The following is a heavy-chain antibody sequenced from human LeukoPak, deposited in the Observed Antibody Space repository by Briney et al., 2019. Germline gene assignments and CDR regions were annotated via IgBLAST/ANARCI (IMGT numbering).Heavy chain of an antibody. D-gene: IGHD3-3*01. CDR1: GFTVSNKY. V-gene: IGHV3-53*01. J-gene: IGHJ4*02. CDR3: ARDLDGPENY. Sequence: GGSLRLSCAASGFTVSNKYMNWVRQAPGKGLEWVSVFYSGGGTYYAGSVKGRFTISRDNSKNTLYLQMNSLRAEDTAVYYCARDLDGPENYWGQGTLVTVSS. CDR2: FYSGGGT.